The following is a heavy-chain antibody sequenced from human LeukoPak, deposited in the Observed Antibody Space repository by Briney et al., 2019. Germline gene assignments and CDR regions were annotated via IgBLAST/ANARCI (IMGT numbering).Heavy chain of an antibody. CDR3: ARVLIWFGQLQNWFDP. CDR2: IYHTGPT. J-gene: IGHJ5*02. CDR1: GVSMANNTFY. Sequence: SETLSLTCTVSGVSMANNTFYWGWLRQPPGQGLEWIGSIYHTGPTYYNPSLKSRVTISVDTSKNQFSLRLSSVTAADTAVYYCARVLIWFGQLQNWFDPWGPGTLVTVSS. V-gene: IGHV4-39*07. D-gene: IGHD3-10*01.